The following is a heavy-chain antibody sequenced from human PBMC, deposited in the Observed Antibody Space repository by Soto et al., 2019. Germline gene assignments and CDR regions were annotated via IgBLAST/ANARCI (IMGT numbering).Heavy chain of an antibody. J-gene: IGHJ4*02. V-gene: IGHV1-69*13. CDR3: ATSPYYDSSGYLDY. CDR2: IIPIFGTA. D-gene: IGHD3-22*01. Sequence: GASVKVSCKASGGTFSSYAISWVRQAPGQGLEWMGGIIPIFGTANYAQKFQGRVTITADESTSTAYMELSSLRSEDTAVYYCATSPYYDSSGYLDYWGQGTLVTVSS. CDR1: GGTFSSYA.